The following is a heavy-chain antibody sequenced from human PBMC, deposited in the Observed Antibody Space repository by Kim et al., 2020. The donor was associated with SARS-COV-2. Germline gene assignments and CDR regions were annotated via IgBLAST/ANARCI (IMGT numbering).Heavy chain of an antibody. Sequence: SETLSLTCTVSGGSISSGGYYWSWIRQHPGKGLEWIGYIYYSGSTYYNPSLKSRVTISVDTSKNQFSLKLSSVTAADTAVYYCARDSLLPKLNRLAAAGYFDYWGQGTLVTVSS. CDR1: GGSISSGGYY. V-gene: IGHV4-31*03. CDR2: IYYSGST. CDR3: ARDSLLPKLNRLAAAGYFDY. J-gene: IGHJ4*02. D-gene: IGHD6-13*01.